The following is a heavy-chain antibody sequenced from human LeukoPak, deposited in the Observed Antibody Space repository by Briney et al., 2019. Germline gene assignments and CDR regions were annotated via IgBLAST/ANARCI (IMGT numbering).Heavy chain of an antibody. Sequence: GGSLRLSCAASGFTFSSYAMSWVRQAPGKGLEWVSAISGSGGSTYYADSVKGRFTISRDNAKNTLYLQMNSLRAEDTAVYYCARAQWELPFDYWGQGTLVTVSS. CDR2: ISGSGGST. J-gene: IGHJ4*02. D-gene: IGHD1-26*01. V-gene: IGHV3-23*01. CDR3: ARAQWELPFDY. CDR1: GFTFSSYA.